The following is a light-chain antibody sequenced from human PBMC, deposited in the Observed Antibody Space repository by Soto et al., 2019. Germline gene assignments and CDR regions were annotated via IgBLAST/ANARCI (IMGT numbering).Light chain of an antibody. CDR1: QSVSSN. J-gene: IGKJ1*01. CDR3: QHYNYWPPKT. V-gene: IGKV3-15*01. Sequence: EIVMTQSPATLSVSPGERATLSCRASQSVSSNLARYQQKPGQAPRLLIYGAYTRATGIPARFSGSGSGTDFTLTISSMQSEDFSVYYCQHYNYWPPKTFGQGTKVDI. CDR2: GAY.